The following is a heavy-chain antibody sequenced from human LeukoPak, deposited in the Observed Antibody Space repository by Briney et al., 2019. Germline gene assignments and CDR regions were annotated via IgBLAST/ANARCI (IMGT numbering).Heavy chain of an antibody. D-gene: IGHD1-26*01. V-gene: IGHV3-23*01. CDR3: AKDPQWGLPSPFDH. CDR2: ISGSGGSA. Sequence: GGSLRLSCAASGFTFSSYVMSWVRQAPGKGLEWVSAISGSGGSAYYADSVKGRFSISRDNSKNTLYLLMNSLRAEDTAVYYCAKDPQWGLPSPFDHWGQGTLVTVSS. J-gene: IGHJ4*02. CDR1: GFTFSSYV.